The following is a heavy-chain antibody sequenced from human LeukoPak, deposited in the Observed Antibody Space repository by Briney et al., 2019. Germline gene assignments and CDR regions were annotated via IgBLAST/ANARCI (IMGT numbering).Heavy chain of an antibody. J-gene: IGHJ4*02. D-gene: IGHD6-19*01. CDR2: INPDGSTT. V-gene: IGHV3-74*01. Sequence: GGSLRLSCVASGFTFSNYWMHWVRQAPGKGLVWVSRINPDGSTTSYADSVKGRFTVSRDNAKNTLYLQMNSLRAEDTAVYYCARVSIGWYHFDYWGQGTLVTVSS. CDR3: ARVSIGWYHFDY. CDR1: GFTFSNYW.